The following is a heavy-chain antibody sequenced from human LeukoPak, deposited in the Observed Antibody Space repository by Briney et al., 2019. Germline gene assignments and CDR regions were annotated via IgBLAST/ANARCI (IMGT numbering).Heavy chain of an antibody. J-gene: IGHJ4*02. V-gene: IGHV4-39*01. CDR2: IYYSGST. CDR3: ASTVGGRDYDFWSGYYYFDY. D-gene: IGHD3-3*01. CDR1: GGSFSGYY. Sequence: SETLSLTCAVYGGSFSGYYWGWIRQPPGKGLEWIGSIYYSGSTYYNPSLKSRVTISVDTSKNQFSLKLSSVTAADTAVYYCASTVGGRDYDFWSGYYYFDYWGQGTLVTVSS.